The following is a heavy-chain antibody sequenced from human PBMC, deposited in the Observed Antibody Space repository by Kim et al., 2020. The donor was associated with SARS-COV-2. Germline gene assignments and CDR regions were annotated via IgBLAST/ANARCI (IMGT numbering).Heavy chain of an antibody. D-gene: IGHD3-10*01. CDR1: GYTFTSYA. CDR3: ARDSGITMVRGVIDYYGMDV. Sequence: ASVKVSCKASGYTFTSYAMHWVRQAPGQRLEWMGWINAGNGNTKYSQKFQGRVTITRDTSASTAYMELSSLRSEDTAVYYCARDSGITMVRGVIDYYGMDVWGQGTTVTVSS. J-gene: IGHJ6*02. V-gene: IGHV1-3*01. CDR2: INAGNGNT.